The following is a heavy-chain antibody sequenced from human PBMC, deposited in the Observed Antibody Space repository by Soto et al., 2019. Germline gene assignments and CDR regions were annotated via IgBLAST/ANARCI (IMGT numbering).Heavy chain of an antibody. CDR1: GYTFTSYY. CDR3: ARDVRGGIAVAGSYLDY. J-gene: IGHJ4*02. V-gene: IGHV1-46*01. Sequence: ASVKVSCKASGYTFTSYYMHWVRQAPGQGLEWMGIINPSGGSTSYAQKFQGRVTMTRDTSTSTVYMELSSLRSEDTAVYYCARDVRGGIAVAGSYLDYWGQGTLVTVSS. CDR2: INPSGGST. D-gene: IGHD6-19*01.